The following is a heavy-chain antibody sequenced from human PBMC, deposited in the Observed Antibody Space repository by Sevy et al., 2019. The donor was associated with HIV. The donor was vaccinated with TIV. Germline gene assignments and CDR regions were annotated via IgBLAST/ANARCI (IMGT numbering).Heavy chain of an antibody. CDR2: IGSGGDA. D-gene: IGHD5-12*01. CDR3: ARSGGYSDYGMDV. V-gene: IGHV3-13*01. J-gene: IGHJ6*02. Sequence: GESLKICCGASGFTFSSYDMHWVRQAAGKGLEWVSGIGSGGDAYYPGSVKGRFTISRENAKNSLYLQMNSLRAGDTAVYYCARSGGYSDYGMDVWGQGTTVTVSS. CDR1: GFTFSSYD.